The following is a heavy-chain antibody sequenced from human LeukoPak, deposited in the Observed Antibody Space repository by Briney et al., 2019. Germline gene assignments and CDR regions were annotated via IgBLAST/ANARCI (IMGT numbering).Heavy chain of an antibody. CDR1: GYTFTSYG. V-gene: IGHV1-18*01. Sequence: GASVKVSCKASGYTFTSYGISWVRQAPGQGLEGMGWISAYNGNTNYAQKLQGRVTMTTDTSTSTAYMELRSLRSDDTAVYYCASRRGYCTNGVCYLDYWGQGTLVTVSS. J-gene: IGHJ4*02. D-gene: IGHD2-8*01. CDR3: ASRRGYCTNGVCYLDY. CDR2: ISAYNGNT.